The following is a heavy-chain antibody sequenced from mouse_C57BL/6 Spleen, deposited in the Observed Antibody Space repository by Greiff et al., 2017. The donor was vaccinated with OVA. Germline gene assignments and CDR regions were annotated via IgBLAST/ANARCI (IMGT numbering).Heavy chain of an antibody. CDR3: ARDITTVVATPYYFDY. CDR2: ISSGSSAI. D-gene: IGHD1-1*01. Sequence: EVHLVESGGGLVKPGGSLKLSCAASGFTFSDYGMHWVRQAPEKGLEWVAYISSGSSAIYYADTVKGRFTISRDNAKNTLFLQMTSLRSEDTAMYYCARDITTVVATPYYFDYWGQGTTLTVSS. J-gene: IGHJ2*01. CDR1: GFTFSDYG. V-gene: IGHV5-17*01.